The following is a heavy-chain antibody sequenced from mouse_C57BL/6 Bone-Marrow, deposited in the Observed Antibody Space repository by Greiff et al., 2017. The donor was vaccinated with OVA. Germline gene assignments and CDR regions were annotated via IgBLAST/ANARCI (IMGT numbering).Heavy chain of an antibody. D-gene: IGHD1-1*01. J-gene: IGHJ3*01. CDR3: ARRYYGSSSAWFAY. CDR2: IYPRDGST. V-gene: IGHV1-85*01. Sequence: VQLQQSGPELVKPGASVKLFCKASGYTFTSYDINWVKQRPGQGLEWIGWIYPRDGSTKYNEKFKGKATLTVDTSSSTAYMELHSLTSADSAVYFCARRYYGSSSAWFAYWGQGTLVTVSA. CDR1: GYTFTSYD.